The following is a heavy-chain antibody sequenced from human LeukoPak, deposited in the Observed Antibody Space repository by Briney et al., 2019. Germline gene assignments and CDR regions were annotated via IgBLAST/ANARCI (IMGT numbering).Heavy chain of an antibody. J-gene: IGHJ4*02. CDR2: ISSSSSTI. V-gene: IGHV3-48*04. D-gene: IGHD6-19*01. CDR1: GFTFSSYS. CDR3: ARDRIAVAGRSLDY. Sequence: PGGSLRLSCAASGFTFSSYSMNWVRQAPGKGLEWVSYISSSSSTIYYADSVKGRFTISRDNAKNSLYLQMNSLRAEDTAVYYCARDRIAVAGRSLDYWGQGTLVTVSS.